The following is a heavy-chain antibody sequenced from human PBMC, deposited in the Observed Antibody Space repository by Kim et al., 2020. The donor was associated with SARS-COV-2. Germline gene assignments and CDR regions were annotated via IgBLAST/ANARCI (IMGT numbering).Heavy chain of an antibody. CDR1: GGTFSSYA. J-gene: IGHJ3*02. D-gene: IGHD5-12*01. CDR3: ARDLPYSGYANDAFDI. Sequence: SVKVSCKASGGTFSSYAISWVRQAPGQGLEWMGGIIPIFGTANYAQKFQGRVTITADESTSTAYMELSSLRSEDTAVYYCARDLPYSGYANDAFDIWGQGTMVTVSS. V-gene: IGHV1-69*13. CDR2: IIPIFGTA.